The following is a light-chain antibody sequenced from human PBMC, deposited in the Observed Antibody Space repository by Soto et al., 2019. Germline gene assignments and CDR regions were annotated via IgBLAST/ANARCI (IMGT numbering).Light chain of an antibody. CDR2: DAS. CDR1: QSVRSN. V-gene: IGKV3-11*01. J-gene: IGKJ5*01. CDR3: QQRSNWPPIT. Sequence: EIVMTQSPAILSVSPGEWATLSCRASQSVRSNLAWYQQRPGQAPRLLIYDASNRATGIPARFSGSGSGTDFTLTISSLEPEDFAVYYCQQRSNWPPITFGQGTRLEIK.